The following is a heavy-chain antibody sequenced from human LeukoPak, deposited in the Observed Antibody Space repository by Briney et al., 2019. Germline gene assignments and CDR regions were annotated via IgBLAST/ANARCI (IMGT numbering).Heavy chain of an antibody. CDR2: IYSGGST. V-gene: IGHV3-53*01. D-gene: IGHD4-17*01. CDR1: GFTVSSNY. CDR3: TVTTRPYYFDY. Sequence: GGSLRLSCAASGFTVSSNYMSWVRQAPGKGLERVSVIYSGGSTYYADSVKGRFTISRDNSKNTLYLQMNSLRAEDTAVYYCTVTTRPYYFDYWGQGTLVTVSS. J-gene: IGHJ4*02.